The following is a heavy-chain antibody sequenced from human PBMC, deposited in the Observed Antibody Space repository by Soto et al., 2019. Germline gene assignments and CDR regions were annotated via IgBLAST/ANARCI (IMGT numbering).Heavy chain of an antibody. Sequence: SETLSLTCTVSGGSISSYYWSWIRQPPGKGLEWIGYIYYSGSTNYNPSLKSRVTISVDTSKNQFSLKLSSVTAADTAMYYCARSGVVVVAANNWFDPWAQGTLVTVSS. D-gene: IGHD2-15*01. V-gene: IGHV4-59*01. CDR2: IYYSGST. J-gene: IGHJ5*02. CDR3: ARSGVVVVAANNWFDP. CDR1: GGSISSYY.